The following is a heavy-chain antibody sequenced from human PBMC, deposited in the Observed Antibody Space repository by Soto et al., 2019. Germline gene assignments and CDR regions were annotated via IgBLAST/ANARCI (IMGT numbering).Heavy chain of an antibody. CDR2: IIPIFGTA. Sequence: QVQLVQSGAEVKKPGSLVKVSCKASGGTFSSYSINWVRQAPGQGLEWMGEIIPIFGTANYAQKFQGRVTITADESTSKAYMELNSLRSEDTAVYYCARDGGRHSGGIDYWGQGTLVTVSS. V-gene: IGHV1-69*01. J-gene: IGHJ4*02. D-gene: IGHD1-26*01. CDR1: GGTFSSYS. CDR3: ARDGGRHSGGIDY.